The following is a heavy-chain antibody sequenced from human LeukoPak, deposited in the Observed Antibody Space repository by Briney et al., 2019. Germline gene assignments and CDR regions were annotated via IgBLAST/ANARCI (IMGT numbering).Heavy chain of an antibody. D-gene: IGHD3-10*01. CDR1: GFTFSSYG. CDR2: ISYDGSKK. J-gene: IGHJ5*02. CDR3: AKAYYGSGSPLDWFDP. Sequence: PGGSLRLSCAASGFTFSSYGMHWVRQAPGKGLEWVAIISYDGSKKYYGDSVKGRFTISRDNSKNTLYLQMNSLGAEDTAVYYCAKAYYGSGSPLDWFDPWGQGTLVTVSS. V-gene: IGHV3-30*18.